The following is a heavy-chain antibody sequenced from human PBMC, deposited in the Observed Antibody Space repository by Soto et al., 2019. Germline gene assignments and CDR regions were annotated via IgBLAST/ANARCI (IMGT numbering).Heavy chain of an antibody. CDR3: ARAPSYNWNSGRWFDP. V-gene: IGHV1-18*01. CDR1: GYTFTSYG. J-gene: IGHJ5*02. D-gene: IGHD1-7*01. CDR2: ISAYNGNT. Sequence: QVQLVQSGAEVKKPGASVKVSCKASGYTFTSYGISWVRQAPGQGLEWIGWISAYNGNTNYAQKLQGRVTMTTDTSTSTAYMELRSLRSDATAVYYCARAPSYNWNSGRWFDPWGQGTLVTVSS.